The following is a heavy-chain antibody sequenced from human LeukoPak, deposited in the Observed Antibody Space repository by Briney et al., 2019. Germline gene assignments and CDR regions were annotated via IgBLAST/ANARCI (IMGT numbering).Heavy chain of an antibody. J-gene: IGHJ4*02. CDR2: VNNNNNP. CDR1: GGSISSYY. D-gene: IGHD6-19*01. Sequence: ETLSLTCTVSGGSISSYYWSWIRQPAGKGLEWVASVNNNNNPYYADSVRGRFTISRDTSTNTVYLQMNNLRAGDTAIYYCAKDHPSSGWPAFESWGQGTLVTVSS. V-gene: IGHV3-53*01. CDR3: AKDHPSSGWPAFES.